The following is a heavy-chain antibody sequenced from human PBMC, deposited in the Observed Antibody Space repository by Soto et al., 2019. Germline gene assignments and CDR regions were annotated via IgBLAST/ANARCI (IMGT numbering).Heavy chain of an antibody. J-gene: IGHJ6*02. CDR2: IYYSGST. V-gene: IGHV4-39*01. Sequence: SETLSLTCTVSGGSISSSSYYWGWIRQPPGKGLEWIGSIYYSGSTYYNPSLKSRVTISVDTSKNQFSLKLSSVTAADTAVYYCAKKGVWADERKYYYAMDVWGQGTTVTVSS. D-gene: IGHD6-19*01. CDR3: AKKGVWADERKYYYAMDV. CDR1: GGSISSSSYY.